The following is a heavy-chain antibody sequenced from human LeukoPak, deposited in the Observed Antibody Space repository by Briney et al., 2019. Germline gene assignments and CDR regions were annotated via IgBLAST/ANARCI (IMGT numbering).Heavy chain of an antibody. CDR2: IFWDDDK. CDR1: GFSLSTRGVG. Sequence: SGPTLVNPTHTLTLTCTFSGFSLSTRGVGVGWIRQPPGKALEWLDLIFWDDDKRYSPSLKNRLTIIKDTSKNQVVLIMTNMDPMDTATYYCVHARRLGSCTGGNCYWFEYWGQGTLVTVSS. D-gene: IGHD2-8*02. J-gene: IGHJ5*01. CDR3: VHARRLGSCTGGNCYWFEY. V-gene: IGHV2-5*02.